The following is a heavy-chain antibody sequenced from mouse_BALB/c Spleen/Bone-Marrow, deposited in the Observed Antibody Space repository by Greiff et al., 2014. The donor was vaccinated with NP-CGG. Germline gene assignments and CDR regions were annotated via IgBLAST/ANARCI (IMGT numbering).Heavy chain of an antibody. V-gene: IGHV14-3*02. CDR3: ARSPGEVNY. Sequence: VQLQQSGAELVKPGASVKLSCTASGFNIIYAYIHWVKRRPEQGLEWIGRIYPANGNTNYDPKFQGKATITADTSSNTAYLHLNSLTSEDTAVYYCARSPGEVNYWGPGTLVTVSA. CDR1: GFNIIYAY. CDR2: IYPANGNT. D-gene: IGHD1-3*01. J-gene: IGHJ3*01.